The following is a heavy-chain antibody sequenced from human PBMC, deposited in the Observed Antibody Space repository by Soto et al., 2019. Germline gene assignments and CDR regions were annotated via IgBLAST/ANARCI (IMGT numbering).Heavy chain of an antibody. D-gene: IGHD3-22*01. CDR1: GGSISSGGYY. V-gene: IGHV4-31*03. CDR3: AREPKGSSGYYYFGAFDI. CDR2: IYYSGST. J-gene: IGHJ3*02. Sequence: QVQLQESGPGLVKPSQTLSLTCTVSGGSISSGGYYWSWIRQHPGKGLEWIGYIYYSGSTYYNPSLKRRVTLSVDTSKNQFSLKLSSVTAADTAVYYCAREPKGSSGYYYFGAFDIWGQGTMVTVSA.